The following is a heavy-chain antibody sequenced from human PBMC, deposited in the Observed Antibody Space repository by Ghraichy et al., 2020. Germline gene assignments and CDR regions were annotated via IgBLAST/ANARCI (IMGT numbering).Heavy chain of an antibody. CDR3: VKDSGFGELLSLFDY. CDR1: GFTFSSYA. V-gene: IGHV3-64D*06. Sequence: GESLNISCSASGFTFSSYAMHWVRQAPGKGLEYVSAISSNGGSTYYADSVKGRFTISRDNSKNTLYLQMSSLRAEDTAVYYCVKDSGFGELLSLFDYWGQGTLVTVSS. D-gene: IGHD3-10*01. CDR2: ISSNGGST. J-gene: IGHJ4*02.